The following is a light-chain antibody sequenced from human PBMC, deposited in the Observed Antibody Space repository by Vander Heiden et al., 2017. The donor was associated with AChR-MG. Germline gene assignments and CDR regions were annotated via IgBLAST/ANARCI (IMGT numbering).Light chain of an antibody. CDR2: GAS. CDR1: QSVSSN. CDR3: QQDYHWPET. Sequence: EIVMTQSPATLSVSPGERATLSCRASQSVSSNIAWYQQKPGQAPRLLIYGASTSATGIPARFSGSGSGTEFTLTISSLQSDSFAVYYCQQDYHWPETFGQGTKVEIK. V-gene: IGKV3-15*01. J-gene: IGKJ1*01.